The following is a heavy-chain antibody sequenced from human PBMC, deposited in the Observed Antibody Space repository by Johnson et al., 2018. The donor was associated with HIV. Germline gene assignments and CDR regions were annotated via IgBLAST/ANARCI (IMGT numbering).Heavy chain of an antibody. V-gene: IGHV3-72*01. D-gene: IGHD6-13*01. CDR2: TKNKANSYTT. J-gene: IGHJ3*01. Sequence: VQLVESGGGLVQPGGSLRLSCAASGFTLSDHYMDWVRQAAGKGLEWVGRTKNKANSYTTEYAASVKGRFTISRDNTENALYLQMNSLRAEDTALYYCARAIAAAGSSLEDDAWGQGTMVTVSS. CDR3: ARAIAAAGSSLEDDA. CDR1: GFTLSDHY.